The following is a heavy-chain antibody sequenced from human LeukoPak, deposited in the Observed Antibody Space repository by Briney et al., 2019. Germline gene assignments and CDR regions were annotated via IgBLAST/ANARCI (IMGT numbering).Heavy chain of an antibody. CDR1: GFTFSSYA. D-gene: IGHD3-10*01. CDR2: ISGSGGST. V-gene: IGHV3-23*01. CDR3: AKGILWFGELHLYYYYGMDV. Sequence: GGSLRLPCAASGFTFSSYAMSWVRQAPGKGLEWVSAISGSGGSTYYADSVKGRFTISRDNSKNTLYLQMNSLRAEDTAVYYCAKGILWFGELHLYYYYGMDVWGQGTTVTVSS. J-gene: IGHJ6*02.